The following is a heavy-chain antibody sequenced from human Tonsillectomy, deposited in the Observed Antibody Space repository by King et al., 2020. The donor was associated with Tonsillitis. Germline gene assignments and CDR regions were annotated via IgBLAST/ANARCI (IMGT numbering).Heavy chain of an antibody. D-gene: IGHD5-18*01. J-gene: IGHJ4*02. CDR1: GFTFSSYS. Sequence: VQLVESGGGLVKPGGSLRLSCAASGFTFSSYSMNWVRQAPGKGLEWVSSISSSSSYIYYADSVKGRFTISRDNAKNSLYRQMNSLRAEDTAVYYCARDGYSYGQPIDYWGQGTLVTVSS. CDR3: ARDGYSYGQPIDY. CDR2: ISSSSSYI. V-gene: IGHV3-21*01.